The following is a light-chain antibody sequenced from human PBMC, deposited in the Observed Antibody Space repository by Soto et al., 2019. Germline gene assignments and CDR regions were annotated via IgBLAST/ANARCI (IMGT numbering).Light chain of an antibody. CDR3: QQYNNWPFT. Sequence: EIMMTQTPVTLSVSPGERDTLSCRASQSVNSNLAWYQQKPGQAPRLLIYGASTRATGIPASFIGNGSGTEFTLTASSLQPEDFAVYYCQQYNNWPFTFGPGTKVDIK. J-gene: IGKJ3*01. CDR2: GAS. CDR1: QSVNSN. V-gene: IGKV3-15*01.